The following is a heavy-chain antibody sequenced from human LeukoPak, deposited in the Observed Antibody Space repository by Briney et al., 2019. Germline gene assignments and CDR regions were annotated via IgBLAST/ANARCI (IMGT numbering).Heavy chain of an antibody. CDR3: AKDLATPSGGTFDY. Sequence: GGSLRLSCAASGFTFSSYAMSWVRQAPGKGLEWVSAISGSGGSTYYADSVEGRFTISRDNPKNTLYLQMNSLRAEDTAVYYCAKDLATPSGGTFDYWGQGTLVTVSS. V-gene: IGHV3-23*01. J-gene: IGHJ4*02. CDR2: ISGSGGST. CDR1: GFTFSSYA. D-gene: IGHD5-12*01.